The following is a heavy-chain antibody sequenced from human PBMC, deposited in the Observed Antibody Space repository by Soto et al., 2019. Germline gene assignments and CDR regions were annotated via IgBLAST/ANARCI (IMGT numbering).Heavy chain of an antibody. CDR3: ARYRREAVAGYTLDN. V-gene: IGHV4-59*01. D-gene: IGHD6-13*01. J-gene: IGHJ4*02. CDR1: GGSISSNY. Sequence: SETLSLTCTVAGGSISSNYWTWIRQPPGKGLEWIGYVYNSGSTNYNPSLKSRVTISEDTSKSQFSLKVNSMTAADTAVYYCARYRREAVAGYTLDNWGQGILVTVSS. CDR2: VYNSGST.